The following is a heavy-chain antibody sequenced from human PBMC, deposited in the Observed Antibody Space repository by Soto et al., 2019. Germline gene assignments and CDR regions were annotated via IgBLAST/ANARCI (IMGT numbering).Heavy chain of an antibody. V-gene: IGHV3-30*18. J-gene: IGHJ4*02. CDR1: GFTFSSYG. Sequence: GGSLRLSCAASGFTFSSYGMHWVRQAPGKGLEWVAVISYDGSNKYYADSVKGRFTMSRDNSKNTLYLQMNSLRAEDKAVYYCAKDPVATITGTSRYYWGQGTLVTVSS. CDR3: AKDPVATITGTSRYY. D-gene: IGHD5-12*01. CDR2: ISYDGSNK.